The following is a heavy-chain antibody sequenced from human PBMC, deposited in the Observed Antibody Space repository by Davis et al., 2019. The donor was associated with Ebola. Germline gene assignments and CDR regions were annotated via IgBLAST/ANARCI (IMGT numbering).Heavy chain of an antibody. V-gene: IGHV3-48*02. CDR1: GFTFSSYS. CDR2: ISSSSSTI. J-gene: IGHJ6*04. CDR3: AAGGRGGEYIAGRYYDYYGMDV. D-gene: IGHD6-6*01. Sequence: PGGSLRLSCAASGFTFSSYSMNWVRQAPGKGLEWVSSISSSSSTIYYADSVKGRFTISRDNAKNSLYLQMTSLRDEDTAVYYCAAGGRGGEYIAGRYYDYYGMDVWGKGTTVTVSS.